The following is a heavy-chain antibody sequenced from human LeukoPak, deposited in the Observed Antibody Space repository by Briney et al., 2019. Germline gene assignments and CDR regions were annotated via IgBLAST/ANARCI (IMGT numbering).Heavy chain of an antibody. CDR1: GFTFSSYA. D-gene: IGHD6-19*01. Sequence: GGSLRLSCAASGFTFSSYAMHWVRQAPGKGLEWVAVISYDGSSKYYADSVKGRFTISRDNSKNTLYLQMNSLRAEDTAVYYCAREEQWLYYFDYWGEGTLVTVSS. J-gene: IGHJ4*02. CDR2: ISYDGSSK. CDR3: AREEQWLYYFDY. V-gene: IGHV3-30*04.